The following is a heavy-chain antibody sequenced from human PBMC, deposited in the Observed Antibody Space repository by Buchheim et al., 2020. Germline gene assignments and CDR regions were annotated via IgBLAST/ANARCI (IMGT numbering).Heavy chain of an antibody. Sequence: QVQLVEYGGGVVQPGRSLRLSCAASGFTFTSSGMHWGRQAPGKGLEWLAVISLDGSKYYYADSVKGRFTISRDNSMTTIYLEMNRLRAEDTAVYYCAKDLSGSYWSADYWGQGTL. J-gene: IGHJ4*02. V-gene: IGHV3-30*18. CDR1: GFTFTSSG. CDR2: ISLDGSKY. CDR3: AKDLSGSYWSADY. D-gene: IGHD1-26*01.